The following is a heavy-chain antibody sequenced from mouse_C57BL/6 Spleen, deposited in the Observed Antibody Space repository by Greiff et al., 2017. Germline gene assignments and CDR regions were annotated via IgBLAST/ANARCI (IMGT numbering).Heavy chain of an antibody. D-gene: IGHD3-2*02. CDR1: GYSFTGYY. Sequence: EVQLQQSGPELVKPGASVKISCKASGYSFTGYYMNWVKQSPEKSLEWIGEINPSTGGTTYNQKFKAKATLTVDKSSSTAYMQLKSLTSEDSAVYYCATAQASSWFAYWGQGTLVTVSA. CDR2: INPSTGGT. V-gene: IGHV1-42*01. CDR3: ATAQASSWFAY. J-gene: IGHJ3*01.